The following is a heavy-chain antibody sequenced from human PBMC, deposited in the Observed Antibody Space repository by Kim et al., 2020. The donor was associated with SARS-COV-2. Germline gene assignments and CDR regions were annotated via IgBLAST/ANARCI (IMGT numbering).Heavy chain of an antibody. CDR3: ARRVVVVVAPLDY. V-gene: IGHV3-30*04. CDR1: GFTFSSYA. Sequence: GGSLRLSCAASGFTFSSYAMHWVRQAPGKGLEWVAVISYDGSNKYYADSVKGRFTISRDNSKNTLYLQMNSLRAEDTAVYYCARRVVVVVAPLDYWGQGTLVTVSS. J-gene: IGHJ4*02. D-gene: IGHD2-15*01. CDR2: ISYDGSNK.